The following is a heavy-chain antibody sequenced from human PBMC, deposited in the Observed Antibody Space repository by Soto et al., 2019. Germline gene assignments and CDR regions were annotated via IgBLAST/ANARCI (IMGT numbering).Heavy chain of an antibody. Sequence: GGSLRLSCAPSGFTFNNYCMHWVRQAPGKGLGWLAVISFDGTNDYYADSMKGRFTISRDNSKSTRYLQMSSLRAEDTALYYCAKAAPIFGVIIAAYYYFTLGVWGQGTTGTVSS. V-gene: IGHV3-30*18. CDR3: AKAAPIFGVIIAAYYYFTLGV. J-gene: IGHJ6*02. CDR1: GFTFNNYC. CDR2: ISFDGTND. D-gene: IGHD3-3*01.